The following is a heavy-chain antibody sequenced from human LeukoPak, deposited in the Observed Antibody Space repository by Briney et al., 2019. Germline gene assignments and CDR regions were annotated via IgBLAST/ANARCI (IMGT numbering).Heavy chain of an antibody. V-gene: IGHV4-34*01. Sequence: PSEILSLTCAVYGGSFSGYYWSWIRQPPGKGLEWIGEINHSGSTNYNPSLKSRVTISVDTSKNQFSLKLSSVTAADTAVYYCARAGYCSGGSCYSFDYWGQGTLVTVSS. CDR3: ARAGYCSGGSCYSFDY. CDR2: INHSGST. D-gene: IGHD2-15*01. J-gene: IGHJ4*02. CDR1: GGSFSGYY.